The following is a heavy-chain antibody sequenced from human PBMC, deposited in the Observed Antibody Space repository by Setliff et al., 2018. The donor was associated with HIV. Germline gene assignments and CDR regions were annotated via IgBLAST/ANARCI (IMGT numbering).Heavy chain of an antibody. Sequence: GGSLSLSCAASGFTFSNAWLSWVRQAPGKGLEWVGRIKSITDGGATDYAAPVKGRFTITRADSKNTVYLQMNSLKTEDTAVYYCTTDIGYESSGYRIGYWGHGTLVTVSS. CDR3: TTDIGYESSGYRIGY. D-gene: IGHD3-22*01. CDR2: IKSITDGGAT. CDR1: GFTFSNAW. J-gene: IGHJ4*01. V-gene: IGHV3-15*01.